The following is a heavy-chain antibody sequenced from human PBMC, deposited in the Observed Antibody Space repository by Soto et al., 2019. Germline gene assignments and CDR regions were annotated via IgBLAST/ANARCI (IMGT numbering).Heavy chain of an antibody. J-gene: IGHJ1*01. Sequence: ASVKVSCKTSGYTFTNYGISWVRQAPGQGPELMAWISAYNGDTNYAQRLQDRVTMTTDTSTSTAYMELRSLRSDDTAVYYCARETGTMIVEHWGQGTLVTVSS. CDR1: GYTFTNYG. V-gene: IGHV1-18*01. D-gene: IGHD3-22*01. CDR2: ISAYNGDT. CDR3: ARETGTMIVEH.